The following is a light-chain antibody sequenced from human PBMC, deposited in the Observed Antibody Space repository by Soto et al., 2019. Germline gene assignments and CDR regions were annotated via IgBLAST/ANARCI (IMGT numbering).Light chain of an antibody. J-gene: IGLJ1*01. Sequence: SYELTQPPSVSVARGQTARITCGGNNIGGKSVHWYQQKPGQAPVLVVYDDSDRPSGIPDRFSGSNSGDTATLTIRRVEAGDEADYYCHVWDSSSDHYVFGTGTQVTVL. CDR3: HVWDSSSDHYV. CDR1: NIGGKS. CDR2: DDS. V-gene: IGLV3-21*02.